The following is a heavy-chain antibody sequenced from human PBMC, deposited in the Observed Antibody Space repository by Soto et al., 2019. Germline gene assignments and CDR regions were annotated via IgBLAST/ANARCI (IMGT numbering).Heavy chain of an antibody. CDR1: GFTFRDYS. V-gene: IGHV3-48*02. J-gene: IGHJ5*02. Sequence: EVPLVESGGGLVQPGGSLRLSCATSGFTFRDYSMNWVRQAPGKGLEWVSYISSGSSTIYYADSVKGRFTISRDNAKNSRDLQMNSLRDEDTAVYYCAKPPSGSYGRWFDPWGQGTLVTVSS. CDR2: ISSGSSTI. D-gene: IGHD1-26*01. CDR3: AKPPSGSYGRWFDP.